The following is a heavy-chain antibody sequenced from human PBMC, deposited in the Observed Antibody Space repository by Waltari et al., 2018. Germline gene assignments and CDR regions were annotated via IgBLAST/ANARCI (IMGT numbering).Heavy chain of an antibody. V-gene: IGHV3-30*18. J-gene: IGHJ3*02. Sequence: QVQLVESGGGVVQPGRSLRLSCAASGFTFSSYGMHWVRQAPGKGLEWVAVIWYDGSNKYYADSVKGRFTISRDNSKNTLYLQMNSLRAEDTAMYYCAKDFPGDGYAFDIWGQGTMVTVSS. CDR1: GFTFSSYG. CDR3: AKDFPGDGYAFDI. D-gene: IGHD3-16*01. CDR2: IWYDGSNK.